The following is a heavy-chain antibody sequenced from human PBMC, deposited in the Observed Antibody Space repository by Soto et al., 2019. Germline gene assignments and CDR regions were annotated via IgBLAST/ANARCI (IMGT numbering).Heavy chain of an antibody. CDR2: IYNDGSST. CDR1: GFTFSNYW. Sequence: PGGSLRLSCVASGFTFSNYWMHWVRQVPGKGLVWVSRIYNDGSSTTYADSVKGRFTISRDNAKNTLYLQMNSLRAEDTALYYCARASGNYSPGGFDYWGQGNLVTV. J-gene: IGHJ4*02. D-gene: IGHD1-26*01. CDR3: ARASGNYSPGGFDY. V-gene: IGHV3-74*03.